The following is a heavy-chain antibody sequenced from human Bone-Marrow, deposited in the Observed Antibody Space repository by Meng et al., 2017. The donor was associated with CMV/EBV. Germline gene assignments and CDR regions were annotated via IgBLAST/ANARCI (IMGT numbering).Heavy chain of an antibody. CDR2: ISAAGDT. CDR1: GFSFSYYD. Sequence: GGSLRLSCAASGFSFSYYDMHWVRPVRGKSPEWVSAISAAGDTYYPDSVKGRFSVSRENPKNSVYLQMNNLEAGDTAVYYCARVSIQSGFGMDVWGQGTTVTVSS. J-gene: IGHJ6*02. V-gene: IGHV3-13*01. D-gene: IGHD3-3*01. CDR3: ARVSIQSGFGMDV.